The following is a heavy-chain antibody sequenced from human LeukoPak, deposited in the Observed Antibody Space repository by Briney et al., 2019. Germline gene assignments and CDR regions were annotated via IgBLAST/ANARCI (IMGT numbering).Heavy chain of an antibody. CDR3: ARGAPTTGGYRVDV. Sequence: GGSLRLSCAASGFTFSDYWMHWVRQVPGKGPVWVSRVKSDGTNTNYADSVKGRFTISRDNAHDTLYLYMNSLRADDTAVYYCARGAPTTGGYRVDVWGQGTTVTVSS. V-gene: IGHV3-74*01. CDR1: GFTFSDYW. CDR2: VKSDGTNT. D-gene: IGHD1-14*01. J-gene: IGHJ6*02.